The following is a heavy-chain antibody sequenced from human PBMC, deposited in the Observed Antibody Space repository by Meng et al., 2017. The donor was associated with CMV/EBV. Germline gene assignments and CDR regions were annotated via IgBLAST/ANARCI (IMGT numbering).Heavy chain of an antibody. V-gene: IGHV3-30-3*01. CDR1: GFTFSSYA. CDR2: ISYDGSNK. J-gene: IGHJ4*02. CDR3: ARDLGYGDYVGYFDY. D-gene: IGHD4-17*01. Sequence: GESLKISCAASGFTFSSYAMHWVRQAPGKGLEWVAVISYDGSNKYYADSVKGRFTISRDNSKNTPYLQMNSLRAEDTAVYYCARDLGYGDYVGYFDYWGQGTLVTVSS.